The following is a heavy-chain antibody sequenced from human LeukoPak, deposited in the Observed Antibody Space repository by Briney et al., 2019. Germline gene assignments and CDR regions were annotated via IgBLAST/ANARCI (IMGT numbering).Heavy chain of an antibody. CDR3: GTGYGSGSSYY. CDR1: GFTFSSYN. CDR2: ISSGSNTI. D-gene: IGHD3-10*01. J-gene: IGHJ4*02. V-gene: IGHV3-48*01. Sequence: GGSLRLSCAASGFTFSSYNMNWVRQAPGKGLEWVSYISSGSNTIYYADSVKGRFTISRDNAKNSLYLQMNSLRAEDTAVYYCGTGYGSGSSYYWGQGTLVTVSS.